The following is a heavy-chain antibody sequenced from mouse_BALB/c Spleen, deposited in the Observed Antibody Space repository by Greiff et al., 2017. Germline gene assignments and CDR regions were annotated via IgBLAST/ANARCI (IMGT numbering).Heavy chain of an antibody. D-gene: IGHD4-1*01. J-gene: IGHJ2*01. CDR3: ARLRGPELTGTSRYFDY. V-gene: IGHV5-6*01. CDR2: ISSGGSYT. Sequence: EVQLQQSGGDLVKPGGSLKLSCAASGFTFSSYGMSWVRQTPDKRLEWVATISSGGSYTYYPDSVKGRFTISRDNAKNTLYLQMSSLKSEDTAMYYCARLRGPELTGTSRYFDYWGQGTTLTVSS. CDR1: GFTFSSYG.